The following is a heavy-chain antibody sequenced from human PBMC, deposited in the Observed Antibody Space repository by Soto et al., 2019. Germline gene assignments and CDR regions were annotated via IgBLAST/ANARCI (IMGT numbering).Heavy chain of an antibody. J-gene: IGHJ6*02. D-gene: IGHD7-27*01. CDR1: GFTFNTYF. V-gene: IGHV3-23*01. Sequence: QLLESGGGLVQPGGSLRLACTASGFTFNTYFMSWVRQAPGEGLEWISAISGGGGTKYYSASVKGRFTISRDNSNNTLYLQMNSLRADDTAVYYCAKSLTASNFRLDVRGHGTRVTVSS. CDR2: ISGGGGTK. CDR3: AKSLTASNFRLDV.